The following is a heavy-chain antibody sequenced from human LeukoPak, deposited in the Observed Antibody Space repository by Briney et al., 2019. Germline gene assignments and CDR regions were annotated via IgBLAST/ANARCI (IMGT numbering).Heavy chain of an antibody. J-gene: IGHJ4*02. V-gene: IGHV4-59*08. D-gene: IGHD3-10*01. CDR3: ARHSNSGSHYPTYYFGY. Sequence: PSETLSLTCAVYGGSFSGYYWSWIRQPPGKGLEWIGYIYYSGSTNYNPSLKSRVTISVDTSKNQFSLKLSSVTAADTAVYYCARHSNSGSHYPTYYFGYWGQGTLVTVSS. CDR2: IYYSGST. CDR1: GGSFSGYY.